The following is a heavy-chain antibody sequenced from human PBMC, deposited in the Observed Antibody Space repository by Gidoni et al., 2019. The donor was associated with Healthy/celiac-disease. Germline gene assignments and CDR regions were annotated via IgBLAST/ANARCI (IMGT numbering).Heavy chain of an antibody. Sequence: QITLKESGPTLVKPTQTLTLTCTFPGFSPSTSGVGVGWIRQPPGKALEWLALIYWNDDKRDSPSLKLRLTITKDTSKNQVVLTMTNMDPVDTATYYCAHRLKQQLDTYYYYGMDVWGQGTTVTVSS. J-gene: IGHJ6*02. CDR1: GFSPSTSGVG. D-gene: IGHD6-13*01. CDR3: AHRLKQQLDTYYYYGMDV. V-gene: IGHV2-5*01. CDR2: IYWNDDK.